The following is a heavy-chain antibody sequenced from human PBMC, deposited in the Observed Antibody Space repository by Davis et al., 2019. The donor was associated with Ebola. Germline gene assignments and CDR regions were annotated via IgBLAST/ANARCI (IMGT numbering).Heavy chain of an antibody. Sequence: GGSLRLSCAASGFSFRTSGMHWVRQAPGKGLEWVSFIRNGGSSEHYAASVKGRFTISRDDSKDTLYLQMNSLGAEDTAVYYCAKSSAGPPVHWGQGTLVTVSS. CDR2: IRNGGSSE. J-gene: IGHJ4*02. D-gene: IGHD3-10*01. CDR1: GFSFRTSG. V-gene: IGHV3-30*02. CDR3: AKSSAGPPVH.